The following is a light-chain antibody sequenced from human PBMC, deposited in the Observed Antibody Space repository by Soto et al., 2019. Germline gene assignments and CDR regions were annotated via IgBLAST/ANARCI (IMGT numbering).Light chain of an antibody. CDR2: AAS. J-gene: IGKJ4*01. CDR1: QNISIY. CDR3: QQAYNPPLT. V-gene: IGKV1-39*01. Sequence: DIQMTQSPSSLSESVGDRVTITCRASQNISIYLNWYQQKRGKAPKFLISAASNLRSGVPSRFSGSGSGTVFTLTISSLQIEDSATYYCQQAYNPPLTFGGGTKVEIK.